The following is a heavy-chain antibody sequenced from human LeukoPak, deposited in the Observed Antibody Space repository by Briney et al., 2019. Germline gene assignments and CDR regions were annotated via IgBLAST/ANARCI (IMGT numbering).Heavy chain of an antibody. D-gene: IGHD3-10*01. CDR3: VRDFGGSRDY. CDR1: GFIFDTHT. Sequence: GGSLRLSCTASGFIFDTHTLTWVRHAPGKGLVWVSRINEDGTTINYADSVKGRFTISRDNAKNTLYLQMDSLRAEDTAVYYCVRDFGGSRDYWGQGTLVIVSS. CDR2: INEDGTTI. V-gene: IGHV3-74*01. J-gene: IGHJ4*02.